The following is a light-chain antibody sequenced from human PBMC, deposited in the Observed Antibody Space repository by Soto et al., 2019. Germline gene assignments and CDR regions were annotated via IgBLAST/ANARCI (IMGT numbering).Light chain of an antibody. CDR3: AAWDDSLNGPV. V-gene: IGLV1-40*01. CDR1: SSNIGAGYD. J-gene: IGLJ2*01. Sequence: QPVLTQPPSVSGAPGQRVTISCTGSSSNIGAGYDVHWYQQLPGTAPKLLIYGNSNRPSGVPDRFSGSKSGTSASLAITGLQSDDEADYYCAAWDDSLNGPVFGGGTKLTVL. CDR2: GNS.